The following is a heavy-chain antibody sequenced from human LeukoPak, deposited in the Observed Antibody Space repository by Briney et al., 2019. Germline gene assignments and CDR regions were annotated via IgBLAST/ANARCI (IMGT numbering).Heavy chain of an antibody. CDR3: ASLTPYNSSLAIDY. D-gene: IGHD6-6*01. CDR1: GGSISSYY. CDR2: IYTSGST. Sequence: SETLSLTCTVSGGSISSYYWSWIRQPAGKGLEWIGRIYTSGSTNYNPSLKSRVTMSVDTSKNQFSLKLSSVTAADTAVYYCASLTPYNSSLAIDYWGQGTLVTVSS. V-gene: IGHV4-4*07. J-gene: IGHJ4*02.